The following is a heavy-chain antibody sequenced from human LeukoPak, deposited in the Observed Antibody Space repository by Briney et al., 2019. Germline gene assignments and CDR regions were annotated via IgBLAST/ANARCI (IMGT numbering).Heavy chain of an antibody. CDR2: LSRGGGST. D-gene: IGHD2-8*01. CDR1: GFNFNMFA. V-gene: IGHV3-23*01. J-gene: IGHJ4*02. CDR3: AKEQRIRHCSEGVCMEGYYFDY. Sequence: GGSLRLFCTGSGFNFNMFAIDWVRQAPGQGLEWVSGLSRGGGSTNYADSVKGRFTISRDKSKNMVILQMNSLRPEDTAVYYCAKEQRIRHCSEGVCMEGYYFDYWGQGTLVTVSS.